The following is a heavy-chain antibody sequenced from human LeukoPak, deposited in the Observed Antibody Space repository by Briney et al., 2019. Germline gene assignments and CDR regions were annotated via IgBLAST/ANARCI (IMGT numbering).Heavy chain of an antibody. Sequence: GASVKVSCKASGGTFSSYAISWVRQAPGQGLEWMGRIIPIFGTANYAQKFQGRVTITTDESTSTAYMELSSLRSEDTAVYYCARVQYYDSSGYYRAEYFQHWGQGTLATVSS. CDR1: GGTFSSYA. CDR3: ARVQYYDSSGYYRAEYFQH. V-gene: IGHV1-69*05. CDR2: IIPIFGTA. J-gene: IGHJ1*01. D-gene: IGHD3-22*01.